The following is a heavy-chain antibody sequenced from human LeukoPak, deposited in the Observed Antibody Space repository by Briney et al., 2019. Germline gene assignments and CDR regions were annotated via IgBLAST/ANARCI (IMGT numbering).Heavy chain of an antibody. V-gene: IGHV3-74*01. Sequence: GGSLRLSCAASGYTFSSYWMPWVRQAPGKGLVWVSRIDTDGRTTNYADSVKGRFTIYRDNVQNTLFLQMNSLTVEDTAVYYCARDVAGARGYWGQGALVTVSS. D-gene: IGHD6-19*01. CDR3: ARDVAGARGY. CDR1: GYTFSSYW. J-gene: IGHJ4*02. CDR2: IDTDGRTT.